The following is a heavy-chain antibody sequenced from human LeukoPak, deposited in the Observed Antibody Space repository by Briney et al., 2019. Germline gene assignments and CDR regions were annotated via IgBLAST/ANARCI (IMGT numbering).Heavy chain of an antibody. CDR3: AKKDGYSGYAFDY. V-gene: IGHV3-30*18. CDR1: GFTFSNYG. Sequence: PGGSLRLSCAASGFTFSNYGIHWVRQAPGKGLEWVAVISHDGSNEYYADSVKGRLTIPRDNSKNTLFLQMNSLRAEDAAVYYCAKKDGYSGYAFDYWGQGTLVTVSS. J-gene: IGHJ4*02. D-gene: IGHD5-12*01. CDR2: ISHDGSNE.